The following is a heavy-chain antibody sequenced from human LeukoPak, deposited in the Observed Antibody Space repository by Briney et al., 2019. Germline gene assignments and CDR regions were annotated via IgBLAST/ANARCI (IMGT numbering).Heavy chain of an antibody. V-gene: IGHV1-2*02. D-gene: IGHD3-10*01. Sequence: ASVKVSCKASGYTFTGYYMHWVRQAPGQGLEWMGGINPNSGGTNYAQKFQGRVTMTRDTSISTAYMELSRLRSDDTAVYYCASPAFNYYGSGSYWDYWGQGTLVTVSS. CDR2: INPNSGGT. CDR1: GYTFTGYY. CDR3: ASPAFNYYGSGSYWDY. J-gene: IGHJ4*02.